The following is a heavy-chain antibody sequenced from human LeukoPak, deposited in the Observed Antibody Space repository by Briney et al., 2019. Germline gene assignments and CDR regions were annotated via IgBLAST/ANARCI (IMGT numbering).Heavy chain of an antibody. CDR3: ARDYPGQGIDY. Sequence: GGSLRLSCAASGFTFSTYWMNWFRQAPGKGLEWVANIKQDGSAKYYVDSVKGRFTISRDNAKTSLYLQMNSLRDEDTAVYYCARDYPGQGIDYWGQGPLVTVSS. CDR1: GFTFSTYW. D-gene: IGHD3-10*01. J-gene: IGHJ4*02. V-gene: IGHV3-7*01. CDR2: IKQDGSAK.